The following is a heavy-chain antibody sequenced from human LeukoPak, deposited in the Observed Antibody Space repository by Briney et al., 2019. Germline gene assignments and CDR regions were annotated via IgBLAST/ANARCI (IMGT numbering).Heavy chain of an antibody. CDR2: INHSGST. V-gene: IGHV4-34*01. Sequence: SETLSLTCAVYGGSFSGYYWSWIRQPPGKGLEWIGEINHSGSTNYNPSLKSRVTISVDTSKNQFSLKLSSVTAADTAVYYCAATGTTEQESFDYWGQGTLVTVSS. CDR1: GGSFSGYY. J-gene: IGHJ4*02. CDR3: AATGTTEQESFDY. D-gene: IGHD1/OR15-1a*01.